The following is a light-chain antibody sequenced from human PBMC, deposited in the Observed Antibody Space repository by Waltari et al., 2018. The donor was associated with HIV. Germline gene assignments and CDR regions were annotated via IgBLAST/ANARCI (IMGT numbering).Light chain of an antibody. CDR2: RNN. CDR3: ATWNDSLSGYV. CDR1: SSNIGRNY. J-gene: IGLJ1*01. V-gene: IGLV1-47*01. Sequence: QSVLTQPPSASGTPGQRVTISCSGSSSNIGRNYVDWYQQLPGTVPKLLIYRNNQRPSGVPDRFSGSKSGTSASLAISGLRSEDEADYYCATWNDSLSGYVFGTGTKVTV.